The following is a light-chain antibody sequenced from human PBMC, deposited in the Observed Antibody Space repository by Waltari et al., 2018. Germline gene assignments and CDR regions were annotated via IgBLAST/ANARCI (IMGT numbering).Light chain of an antibody. J-gene: IGKJ4*01. CDR1: QSLSSD. V-gene: IGKV1-39*01. CDR2: GTS. CDR3: QQSYSTPPT. Sequence: DIQMTQSPSSLSAYVGDRVTITCRTSQSLSSDLNWYQQKPGKAPKLLISGTSNLQSGVPSEFSGSGSGTDFTLTINSLQPLDSATYYCQQSYSTPPTFGGGTKVEI.